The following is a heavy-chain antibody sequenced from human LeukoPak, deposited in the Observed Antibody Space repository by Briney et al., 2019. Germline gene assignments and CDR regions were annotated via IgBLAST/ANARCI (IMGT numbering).Heavy chain of an antibody. CDR3: AKEGLTSRSIDP. V-gene: IGHV3-23*01. D-gene: IGHD2/OR15-2a*01. J-gene: IGHJ5*02. CDR1: GFTVSSNY. Sequence: GGSLRLSCAASGFTVSSNYMSWVRQAPGKGLEWVSAISASGGSTYYADSVKGRFTISRDNSKNTLYLQMKSLRAEDTAEYYCAKEGLTSRSIDPWGQGTLVTVSS. CDR2: ISASGGST.